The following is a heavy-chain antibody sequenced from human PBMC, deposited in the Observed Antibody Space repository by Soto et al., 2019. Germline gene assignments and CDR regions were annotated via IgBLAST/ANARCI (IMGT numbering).Heavy chain of an antibody. D-gene: IGHD3-3*01. CDR2: ISYDGSNK. CDR3: ARDPAQQYYDFWSGYLGY. CDR1: GFTFSSYA. V-gene: IGHV3-30-3*01. Sequence: GGSLRLSCAASGFTFSSYAMHWVRQAPGKGLEWVAVISYDGSNKYYADSVKGRFTISRDNSKNTLYLQMNSLRVEDTAVYYCARDPAQQYYDFWSGYLGYWGQGTLVTVSS. J-gene: IGHJ4*02.